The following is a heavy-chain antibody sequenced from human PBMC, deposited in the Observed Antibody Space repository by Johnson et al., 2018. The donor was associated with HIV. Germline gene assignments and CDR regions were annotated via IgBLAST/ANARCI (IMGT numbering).Heavy chain of an antibody. Sequence: VQLVESGGGVVRPGGSLRLSCAASGFTFDDYGMSWVRQAPGKGLEWVSGINWNGGSTGYADSVKGRFTISRDNSKNTLYLQMNSLRAGDTAVYYCVRDGGYSYGDAFDIWGQGTMVTVSS. J-gene: IGHJ3*02. D-gene: IGHD5-18*01. CDR1: GFTFDDYG. CDR3: VRDGGYSYGDAFDI. V-gene: IGHV3-20*04. CDR2: INWNGGST.